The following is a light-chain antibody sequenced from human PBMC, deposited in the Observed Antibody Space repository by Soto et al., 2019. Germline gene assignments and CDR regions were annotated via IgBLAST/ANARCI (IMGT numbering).Light chain of an antibody. V-gene: IGKV1-5*01. CDR1: QSISSY. Sequence: DIQMTQAPSSLSASVGDRFTITCRASQSISSYLNWYQQKPGKAPKLLIYDASSLESGVPSRFSGSGSGTEFTLTISSLQHDDFANYYCQQYNSYSALTFGGGTKVDIK. J-gene: IGKJ4*01. CDR3: QQYNSYSALT. CDR2: DAS.